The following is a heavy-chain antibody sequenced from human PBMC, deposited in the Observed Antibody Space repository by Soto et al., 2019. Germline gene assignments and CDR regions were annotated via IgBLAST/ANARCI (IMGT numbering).Heavy chain of an antibody. CDR3: AGMPYTSGLRFDP. CDR1: DDSFSNEDYC. CDR2: IYQSGVT. V-gene: IGHV4-30-4*01. D-gene: IGHD6-19*01. J-gene: IGHJ5*02. Sequence: PSETLSLTCTVSDDSFSNEDYCWTWIRQPPGKGLEWIGFIYQSGVTSYNPSLASRVSISLDRSNNQCSLKLKSVTAADTAVYFCAGMPYTSGLRFDPWGPGTLVTVS.